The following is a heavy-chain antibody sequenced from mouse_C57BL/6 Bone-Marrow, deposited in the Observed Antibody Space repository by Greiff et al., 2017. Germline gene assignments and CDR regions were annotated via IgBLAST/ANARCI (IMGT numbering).Heavy chain of an antibody. V-gene: IGHV1-69*01. J-gene: IGHJ3*01. CDR2: IDPSDSYT. CDR3: ARGDYDYDEAFAY. D-gene: IGHD2-4*01. Sequence: VQLQQPGAELVMPGASVKLSCKASGYTFTSYWMHWVKQRPGQGLEWIGEIDPSDSYTNYNQKFKGKSTLTVDNSSSTAYMQLSSLTSEDSAVYYCARGDYDYDEAFAYWGQGTLVTVSA. CDR1: GYTFTSYW.